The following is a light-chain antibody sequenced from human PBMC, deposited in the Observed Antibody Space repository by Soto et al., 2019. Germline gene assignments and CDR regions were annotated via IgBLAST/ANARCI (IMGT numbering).Light chain of an antibody. V-gene: IGKV3D-15*01. Sequence: EIVMTQSPATLSVSPGERATLSCRASQSVSSNLAWYQQKPGQAPRLLIYGASTRATGIPARFSGSGSGTEFTLTISSLQSEDFVVYYCQQYNNWPPATFGQGTQVEIK. J-gene: IGKJ1*01. CDR3: QQYNNWPPAT. CDR2: GAS. CDR1: QSVSSN.